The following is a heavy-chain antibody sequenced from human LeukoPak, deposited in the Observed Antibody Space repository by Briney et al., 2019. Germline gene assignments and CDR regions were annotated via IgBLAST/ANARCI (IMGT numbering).Heavy chain of an antibody. Sequence: SETLSLTCTVSGGSISSYYWSWIRQPAGKGLEWIGRIYTSGSTNCNPSLKSRVTMSVDTSKNQFSLKLSSVTAADTAVYYCARDVTGTTYYYYYMDVWGKGTTVTVSS. D-gene: IGHD1/OR15-1a*01. J-gene: IGHJ6*03. CDR3: ARDVTGTTYYYYYMDV. V-gene: IGHV4-4*07. CDR2: IYTSGST. CDR1: GGSISSYY.